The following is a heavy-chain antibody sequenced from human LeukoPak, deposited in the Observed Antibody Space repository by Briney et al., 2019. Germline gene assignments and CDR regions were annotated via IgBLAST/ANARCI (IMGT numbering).Heavy chain of an antibody. CDR2: ISSSSSYI. V-gene: IGHV3-21*01. Sequence: GGSLRLSCAASGFTFSSYSMNWVRQAPGKGLEWVSSISSSSSYIYYADSVKGRFTISRDNAKNSLYLQMNSLRAEDTAVYYCAREGSMVKGMDVWGQGTRSPSP. J-gene: IGHJ6*02. D-gene: IGHD5-18*01. CDR1: GFTFSSYS. CDR3: AREGSMVKGMDV.